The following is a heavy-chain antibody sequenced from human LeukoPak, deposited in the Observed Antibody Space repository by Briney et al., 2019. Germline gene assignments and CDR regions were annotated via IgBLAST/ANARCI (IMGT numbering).Heavy chain of an antibody. Sequence: GGSLRLSCAASGFTFSSYSMHWVRQAPGRGLEWVSSIRSSSSYIYYADSVKGRFTISRDNAKNSLHLQMNSLRDEDTAVYYCARDRYYDGSGYYYRFAFEIWGQGTMVTVSS. J-gene: IGHJ3*02. D-gene: IGHD3-22*01. CDR3: ARDRYYDGSGYYYRFAFEI. CDR1: GFTFSSYS. CDR2: IRSSSSYI. V-gene: IGHV3-21*01.